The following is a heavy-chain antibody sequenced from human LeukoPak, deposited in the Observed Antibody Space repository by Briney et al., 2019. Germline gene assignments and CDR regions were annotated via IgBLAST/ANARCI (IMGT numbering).Heavy chain of an antibody. CDR2: INPNSGGT. Sequence: GASVKVSCKASGYTFTGYYMHWVRQAPGQGLEWMGWINPNSGGTNYAQKFQGRVTMTRDTSISTACMELSRLRSDDTAVYYCARGAALAYSELSDWGQGTLVTVSS. J-gene: IGHJ4*02. CDR3: ARGAALAYSELSD. CDR1: GYTFTGYY. D-gene: IGHD2-15*01. V-gene: IGHV1-2*02.